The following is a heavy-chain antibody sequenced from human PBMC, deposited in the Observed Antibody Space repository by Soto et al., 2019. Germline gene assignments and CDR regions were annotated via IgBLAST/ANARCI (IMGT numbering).Heavy chain of an antibody. CDR1: GFTVSSNY. V-gene: IGHV3-53*02. J-gene: IGHJ4*02. Sequence: EVQLVETGGGLIQPGGSLRLSCAASGFTVSSNYMSWVRQAPGKGLEWVSVIYSGGSTYYADSVKGRFTISRDNSKNTLYLQMNSLRAEDTTVYYCARVRSGGILKHWGQGTLVTVSS. D-gene: IGHD3-9*01. CDR2: IYSGGST. CDR3: ARVRSGGILKH.